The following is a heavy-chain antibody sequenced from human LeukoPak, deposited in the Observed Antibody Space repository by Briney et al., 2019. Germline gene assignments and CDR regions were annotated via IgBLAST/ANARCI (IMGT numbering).Heavy chain of an antibody. CDR3: AKLGGNTGEHYYFVY. V-gene: IGHV3-23*01. J-gene: IGHJ4*02. D-gene: IGHD4-23*01. CDR1: GFTFSSYA. Sequence: PGGSLRLSCAASGFTFSSYAMSWVRQAPGKGLEWVSAISGSGGATYYADSVKGRFTISRDNSKNTLYLQMNSLRAEDTAVYYCAKLGGNTGEHYYFVYWGQGTLVTVSS. CDR2: ISGSGGAT.